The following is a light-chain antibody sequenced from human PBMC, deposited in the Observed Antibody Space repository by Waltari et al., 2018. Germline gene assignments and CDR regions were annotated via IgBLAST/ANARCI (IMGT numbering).Light chain of an antibody. CDR1: QSVTSHY. CDR3: QQYCDSPWT. Sequence: MLTQSPGTLSLYPGERATLSCRASQSVTSHYLAWSSHKPGQAPRLLIFVASLRAAGLSDNFSGGGSGTHFTLTINRLEPAGFAVYYCQQYCDSPWTLGQGTKVEVK. J-gene: IGKJ1*01. V-gene: IGKV3-20*01. CDR2: VAS.